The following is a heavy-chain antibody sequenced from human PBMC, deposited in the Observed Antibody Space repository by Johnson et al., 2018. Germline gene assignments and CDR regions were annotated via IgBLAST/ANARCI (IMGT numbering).Heavy chain of an antibody. J-gene: IGHJ6*02. CDR3: ARDGDYGYLGRYGMDV. Sequence: VQSGGSLRLSCAASGFTFSSYSMNWVRQAPGKGLEWVSYISSSSSTIYYADSVKGRFTISRDNSKNTLYLQMNSLRAEDTAVYYCARDGDYGYLGRYGMDVWGQGTTVTVSS. D-gene: IGHD4-17*01. CDR1: GFTFSSYS. V-gene: IGHV3-48*01. CDR2: ISSSSSTI.